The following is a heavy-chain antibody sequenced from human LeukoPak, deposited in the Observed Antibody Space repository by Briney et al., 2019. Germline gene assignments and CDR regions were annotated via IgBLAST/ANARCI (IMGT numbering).Heavy chain of an antibody. CDR1: GFPFNAHW. CDR3: ARSLPYGTTWYGRSDF. Sequence: PGGSLRLSCAASGFPFNAHWMTWVRQAPGKGLEWMANIRQDGDTKYYVDSVKGRFTISRDNAMNSLYLQMNSLRAEDTAIYYCARSLPYGTTWYGRSDFWGQGTLVTVSS. J-gene: IGHJ4*02. V-gene: IGHV3-7*03. D-gene: IGHD6-13*01. CDR2: IRQDGDTK.